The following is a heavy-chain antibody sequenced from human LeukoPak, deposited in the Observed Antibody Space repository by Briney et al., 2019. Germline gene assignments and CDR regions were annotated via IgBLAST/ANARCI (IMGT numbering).Heavy chain of an antibody. CDR1: GGSVSSGSYY. D-gene: IGHD3-22*01. CDR3: ARGYYYDSSGYRALGSK. J-gene: IGHJ4*02. CDR2: IYYSGST. V-gene: IGHV4-61*01. Sequence: SETLSLTCTVSGGSVSSGSYYWSWIRQPPGKGLEWIGYIYYSGSTNYNPSLKSRVTISVDTSKNQFSLKLSSVTAADTAVYYCARGYYYDSSGYRALGSKWGQGTLVTVSS.